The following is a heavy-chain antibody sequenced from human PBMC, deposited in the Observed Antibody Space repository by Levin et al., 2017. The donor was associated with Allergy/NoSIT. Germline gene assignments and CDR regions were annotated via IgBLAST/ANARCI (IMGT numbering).Heavy chain of an antibody. V-gene: IGHV4-59*08. J-gene: IGHJ6*02. CDR2: IYYSGST. CDR3: ARHTSSGGGAALYYGMDV. Sequence: SCTVSGGSISSYYWSWIRQPPGKGLEWIGYIYYSGSTNYNPSLKSRVTISVDTSKNQFSLKLSSVTAADTAVYYCARHTSSGGGAALYYGMDVWGQGTTVTVSS. D-gene: IGHD1-26*01. CDR1: GGSISSYY.